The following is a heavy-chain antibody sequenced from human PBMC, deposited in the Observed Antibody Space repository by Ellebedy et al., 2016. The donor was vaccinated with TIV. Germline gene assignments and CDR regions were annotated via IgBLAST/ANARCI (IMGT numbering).Heavy chain of an antibody. Sequence: GESLKISCAASGFTFSSDAMSWVRQAPGKGLEWVSGIYNGATHYADSVKGRFTISRDNSKNTLYLQMTSLRAEDTAVYYCARTPVRLASPGKAFDYWGQGTLVTVSS. J-gene: IGHJ4*02. CDR1: GFTFSSDA. CDR3: ARTPVRLASPGKAFDY. CDR2: IYNGAT. D-gene: IGHD6-13*01. V-gene: IGHV3-23*03.